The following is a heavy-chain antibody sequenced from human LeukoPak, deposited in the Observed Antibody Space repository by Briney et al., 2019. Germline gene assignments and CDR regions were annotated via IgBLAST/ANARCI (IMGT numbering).Heavy chain of an antibody. V-gene: IGHV4-30-2*01. D-gene: IGHD3-10*01. CDR1: GGSISSGGYS. CDR2: IYHSRST. J-gene: IGHJ1*01. Sequence: SETLSLTCAVSGGSISSGGYSWSWIRQPPGKGLEWIGYIYHSRSTNYNPSLKSRVTISVDTSKNQFSLKVTSVTAADTAVYYCARVIRLRNYGSGFFQHWGQGTLVTVSS. CDR3: ARVIRLRNYGSGFFQH.